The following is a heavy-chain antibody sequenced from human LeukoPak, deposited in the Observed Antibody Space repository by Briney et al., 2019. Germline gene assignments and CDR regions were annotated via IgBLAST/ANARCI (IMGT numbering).Heavy chain of an antibody. Sequence: GGSLRLSCAASGFTVSSNYMSWVRQAPGKGLDWVSVIYSGGSTYYADSVKGRFTISRDNSKNTLYLQMNSLREEDTAVSYCARGHDYDSSVAYWGQGTLVTVSS. CDR3: ARGHDYDSSVAY. CDR2: IYSGGST. CDR1: GFTVSSNY. V-gene: IGHV3-66*01. D-gene: IGHD3-22*01. J-gene: IGHJ4*02.